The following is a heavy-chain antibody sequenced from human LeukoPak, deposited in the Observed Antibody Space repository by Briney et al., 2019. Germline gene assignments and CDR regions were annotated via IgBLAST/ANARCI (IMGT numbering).Heavy chain of an antibody. V-gene: IGHV3-30*03. CDR3: ARERATYSGSGRTNWFDP. J-gene: IGHJ5*02. CDR2: ISYDGGKK. D-gene: IGHD1-26*01. Sequence: GRSLRLSCAASGFTFSSHDMHWVRQAPGKGLEWVAIISYDGGKKDYADSVKGRFTISRDNSKNTLYLQMNSLRVADTAVYYCARERATYSGSGRTNWFDPWGQGTLVTVSS. CDR1: GFTFSSHD.